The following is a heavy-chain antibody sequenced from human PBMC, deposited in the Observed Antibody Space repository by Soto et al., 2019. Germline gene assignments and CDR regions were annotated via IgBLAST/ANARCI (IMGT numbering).Heavy chain of an antibody. CDR2: INHSGST. CDR1: GGSFSGYY. J-gene: IGHJ6*02. V-gene: IGHV4-34*01. CDR3: ARAGYSYGYYYYYGMDV. Sequence: SETLSLTCAVYGGSFSGYYWSWIRQPPGKGLEWIGEINHSGSTNYNPSLKSRVTISVDTSKNQFSLKLSSVTAADTAVYYCARAGYSYGYYYYYGMDVWGQGTTVTVSS. D-gene: IGHD5-18*01.